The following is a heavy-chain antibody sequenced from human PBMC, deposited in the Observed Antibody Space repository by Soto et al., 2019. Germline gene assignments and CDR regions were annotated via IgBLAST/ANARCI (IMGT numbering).Heavy chain of an antibody. V-gene: IGHV4-39*01. J-gene: IGHJ5*02. CDR2: VYASGST. D-gene: IGHD5-18*01. CDR3: ARQFSGYTSGFLPWFDP. Sequence: PSETLSLTCTVSGDSINSRNYYWGWIRQPPGKGLEWIGSVYASGSTYYNPSLKSRVTISVDASKKKFFLNLTSVTAADTVMYYCARQFSGYTSGFLPWFDPWGQGTLVTVSS. CDR1: GDSINSRNYY.